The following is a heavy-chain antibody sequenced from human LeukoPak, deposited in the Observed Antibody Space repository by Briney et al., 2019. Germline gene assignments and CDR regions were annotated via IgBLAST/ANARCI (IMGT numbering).Heavy chain of an antibody. D-gene: IGHD3-22*01. Sequence: GGSLRLSCAASGFTFSSYGMHWVRQAPGKGLEWEAVISYDGSNKYYADSVKGRFTISRDNSKNTLYLQMNSLRAEDTAVYYCAKATMIVPDYWGQGTLVTVSS. V-gene: IGHV3-30*18. CDR1: GFTFSSYG. CDR3: AKATMIVPDY. J-gene: IGHJ4*02. CDR2: ISYDGSNK.